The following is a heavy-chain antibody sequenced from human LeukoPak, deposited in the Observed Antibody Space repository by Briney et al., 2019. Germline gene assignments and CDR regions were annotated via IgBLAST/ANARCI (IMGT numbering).Heavy chain of an antibody. D-gene: IGHD3-3*01. Sequence: SETLSLTCTVSGGSISSSSYYWGWIRQPPGKGLEWIGSIYYSGSTYYNPSLKSRVTISVDTSKNQFSLKLSSVTAADTAVYYCAVRLGVVILYWGQGTLVTVSS. CDR2: IYYSGST. V-gene: IGHV4-39*01. CDR3: AVRLGVVILY. CDR1: GGSISSSSYY. J-gene: IGHJ4*02.